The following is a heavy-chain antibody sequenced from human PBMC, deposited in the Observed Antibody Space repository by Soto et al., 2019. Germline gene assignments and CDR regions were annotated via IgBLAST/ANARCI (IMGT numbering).Heavy chain of an antibody. CDR2: IYYSGST. CDR3: ARMYRWIADLNWFDP. Sequence: SETLSLTCTVSGGSISSSSYYWGWIRQPPGKGLEWIGSIYYSGSTYYNPSLKSRVTISVDTSKNQFSLKLSSVTAADTAVYYCARMYRWIADLNWFDPWGQGTLVTVSS. J-gene: IGHJ5*02. D-gene: IGHD2-8*02. CDR1: GGSISSSSYY. V-gene: IGHV4-39*01.